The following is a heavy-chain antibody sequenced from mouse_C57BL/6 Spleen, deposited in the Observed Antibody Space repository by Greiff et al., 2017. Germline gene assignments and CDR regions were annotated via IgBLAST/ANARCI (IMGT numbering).Heavy chain of an antibody. V-gene: IGHV2-5*01. Sequence: VQLQESGPGLVQPSQSLSITCTVSGFSLTSYGVHWVRQSPGKGLEWLGVIWRGGSTDYNAAFMSRLSITKDNSKSQVFFKMNSLQADDTAIYYCAKKRGTAQATGAMDYWGQGTSVTVSS. CDR1: GFSLTSYG. CDR2: IWRGGST. CDR3: AKKRGTAQATGAMDY. J-gene: IGHJ4*01. D-gene: IGHD3-2*02.